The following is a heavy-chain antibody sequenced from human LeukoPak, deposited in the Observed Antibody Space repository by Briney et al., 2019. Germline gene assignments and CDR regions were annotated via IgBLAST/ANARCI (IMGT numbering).Heavy chain of an antibody. V-gene: IGHV4-34*01. Sequence: KPSETLSLTCAVYGGSFSGYYWSWIRQPPGKGLEWIGEINHSGSTNYNPSLKSRVTISVDTSKNQFSLKLSSVTAADTAVYYCARGLNYGGSGYYFDSWGPGTLVTVSS. CDR3: ARGLNYGGSGYYFDS. D-gene: IGHD3-22*01. CDR2: INHSGST. J-gene: IGHJ4*02. CDR1: GGSFSGYY.